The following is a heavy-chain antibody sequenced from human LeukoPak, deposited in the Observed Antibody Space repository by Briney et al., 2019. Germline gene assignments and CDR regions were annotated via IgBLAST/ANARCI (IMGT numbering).Heavy chain of an antibody. CDR1: GGSFSGYY. Sequence: SETLSLTCAVYGGSFSGYYWSWIRQPPGKGLEWIGEINHSGSTNYNPSLKSRVTISVDTSKNQFSLKLSSVTAADTAVYYCARTMVRGVIMDHFDYWGQGTLVTVSS. D-gene: IGHD3-10*01. V-gene: IGHV4-34*01. CDR3: ARTMVRGVIMDHFDY. CDR2: INHSGST. J-gene: IGHJ4*02.